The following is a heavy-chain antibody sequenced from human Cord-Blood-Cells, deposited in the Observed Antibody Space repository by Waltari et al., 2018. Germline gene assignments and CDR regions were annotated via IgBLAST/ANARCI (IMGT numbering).Heavy chain of an antibody. D-gene: IGHD1-7*01. CDR1: GFTFSSYW. J-gene: IGHJ4*02. V-gene: IGHV3-7*01. Sequence: EVQLVESGGGLVQPGGSLRLSCAASGFTFSSYWMSWVRQAPGKGLEGVANIKQDGSEKYYVDSVKGRFTISRDNAKNSLDLQMNSLRAEDTAVYYCARVLVTGTNFDYWGQGTLVTVSS. CDR3: ARVLVTGTNFDY. CDR2: IKQDGSEK.